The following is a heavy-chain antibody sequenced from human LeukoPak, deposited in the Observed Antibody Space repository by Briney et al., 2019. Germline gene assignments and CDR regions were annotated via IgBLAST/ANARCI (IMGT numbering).Heavy chain of an antibody. CDR1: GYTFTGYY. CDR3: ARDFTPQMATIIH. D-gene: IGHD5-24*01. J-gene: IGHJ4*02. V-gene: IGHV1-2*02. CDR2: INPNSGGT. Sequence: ASVKVSCKASGYTFTGYYMHWVRQAPGQGLEWMGWINPNSGGTNYAQKFQGSVTMTRDTSISTAYMELSRLRSDDTAVYYCARDFTPQMATIIHWGQGTLVTVSS.